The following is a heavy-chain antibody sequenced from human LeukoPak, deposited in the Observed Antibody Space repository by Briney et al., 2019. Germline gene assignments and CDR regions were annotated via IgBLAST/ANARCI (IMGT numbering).Heavy chain of an antibody. D-gene: IGHD2-2*01. Sequence: SETLSLTCTVSGGSISSYYWSWIRQPAGKGLEWIGRIYTSGSTNYNPSLKSRVTMSVDTSKNQFSLKLSSVTAADTAVYYCARDPPGLGYCSSTSCPPYGMDVWGQGTTVTVSS. CDR3: ARDPPGLGYCSSTSCPPYGMDV. CDR2: IYTSGST. V-gene: IGHV4-4*07. CDR1: GGSISSYY. J-gene: IGHJ6*02.